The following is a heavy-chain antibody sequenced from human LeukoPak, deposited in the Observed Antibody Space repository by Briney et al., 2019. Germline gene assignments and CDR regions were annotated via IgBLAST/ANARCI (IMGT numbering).Heavy chain of an antibody. J-gene: IGHJ4*02. CDR2: INHSGST. CDR3: ARVLSAYDSSGYPY. Sequence: PSETLSLTCAVYGGSFSGYYWSWIRQPPGKGLEWIGEINHSGSTNYNPSLKSRVTISVDTSKNQFSLKLSSVTAADTAVYYCARVLSAYDSSGYPYWGQGTLVTVSS. V-gene: IGHV4-34*01. D-gene: IGHD3-22*01. CDR1: GGSFSGYY.